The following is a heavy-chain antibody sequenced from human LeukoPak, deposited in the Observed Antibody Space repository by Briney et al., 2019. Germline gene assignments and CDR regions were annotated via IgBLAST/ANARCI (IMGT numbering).Heavy chain of an antibody. CDR3: ARASRAIPYYYYYYMDV. CDR1: GYTFTSYG. V-gene: IGHV1-18*01. CDR2: ISAYNGNT. D-gene: IGHD2-2*02. J-gene: IGHJ6*03. Sequence: ASVKVSCKASGYTFTSYGISWVRQAPGQGLEWMGWISAYNGNTNYAQKLQGRVTMTTDTSTGTAYMELRSLRSDDTGVYYCARASRAIPYYYYYYMDVWGKGTTVTVSS.